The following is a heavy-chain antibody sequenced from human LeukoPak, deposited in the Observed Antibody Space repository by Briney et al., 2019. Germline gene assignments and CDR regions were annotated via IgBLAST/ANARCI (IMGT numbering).Heavy chain of an antibody. D-gene: IGHD6-19*01. Sequence: ASVKVSCKVSGYTLTELSMHWVRQAPGKGLEWMGGFDPEDGETICAQKFQGRVTMTEDTSTDTAYMELSSLRSEDTAVYYCATISLYSSGWYNRYFQHWGQGTLVTVSS. J-gene: IGHJ1*01. CDR2: FDPEDGET. CDR1: GYTLTELS. CDR3: ATISLYSSGWYNRYFQH. V-gene: IGHV1-24*01.